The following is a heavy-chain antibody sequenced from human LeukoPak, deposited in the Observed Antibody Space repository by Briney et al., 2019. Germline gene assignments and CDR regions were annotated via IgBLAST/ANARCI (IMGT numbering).Heavy chain of an antibody. D-gene: IGHD1-14*01. V-gene: IGHV3-21*01. CDR3: ARGSPNLFDY. CDR1: GFTFSSYS. CDR2: ISSSSTYI. J-gene: IGHJ4*02. Sequence: GGSLRLSCAASGFTFSSYSMNWVRQTPGKGLEWVSSISSSSTYIYYADSVKGRFTISRDNAKNSLYLQMNSLRDEDTAVYYCARGSPNLFDYWGQGTLVTVSS.